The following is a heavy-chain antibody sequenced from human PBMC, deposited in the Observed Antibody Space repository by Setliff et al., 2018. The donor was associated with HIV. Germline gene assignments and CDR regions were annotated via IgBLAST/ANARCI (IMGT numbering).Heavy chain of an antibody. V-gene: IGHV1-69*10. J-gene: IGHJ4*01. CDR1: RGTFSSYG. D-gene: IGHD3-22*01. CDR3: ARQYYDSSGFDLDPYYFDY. CDR2: IIPILGIA. Sequence: SVKVSCKAARGTFSSYGISWVRQAPGQGLEWMGGIIPILGIANYAQKFQGRVTITADESTSTAYMELRSLRSEDTAVYYCARQYYDSSGFDLDPYYFDYWGQGTLVTVSS.